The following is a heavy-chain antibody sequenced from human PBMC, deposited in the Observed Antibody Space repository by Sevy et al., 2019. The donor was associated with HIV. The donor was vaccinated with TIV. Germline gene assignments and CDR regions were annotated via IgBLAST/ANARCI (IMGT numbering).Heavy chain of an antibody. J-gene: IGHJ5*02. CDR2: IYYSGST. Sequence: SETLSLTCTVSGGSISSYYWSWIRQPPGKGLEWIGYIYYSGSTNYNPSLNSRVTISVDTSKNQFSLKLSSVTAADTAVYYCARVGTDWFDPWGQGTLVTVSS. CDR1: GGSISSYY. D-gene: IGHD1-26*01. V-gene: IGHV4-59*01. CDR3: ARVGTDWFDP.